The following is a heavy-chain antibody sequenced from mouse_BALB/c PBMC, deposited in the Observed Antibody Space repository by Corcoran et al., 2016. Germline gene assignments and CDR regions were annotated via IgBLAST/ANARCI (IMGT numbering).Heavy chain of an antibody. J-gene: IGHJ3*01. CDR3: ASDGGFAY. Sequence: EVQLQQSGAELVKPGASVKLSCTASGFNIKDTYMHWVKQRPEQGLEWIGRIDPANGNTKYDPKFQGKATITADTSSNTAYLQISSLTSEDTAVYYCASDGGFAYWGQGTLVTVSA. CDR1: GFNIKDTY. V-gene: IGHV14-3*02. CDR2: IDPANGNT. D-gene: IGHD1-2*01.